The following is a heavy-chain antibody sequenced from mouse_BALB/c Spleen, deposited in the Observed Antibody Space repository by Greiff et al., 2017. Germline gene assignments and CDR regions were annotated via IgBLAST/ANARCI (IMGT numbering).Heavy chain of an antibody. Sequence: LQQPGAELVKPGASVKMSCKASGYTFTSYNMHWVKQTPGQGLEWIGAIYPGNGDTSYNQKFKGKATLTADKSSSTAYMQLSSLTSEDSAVYYCARDYYYGSSDYWGQGTTLTVSS. V-gene: IGHV1-12*01. D-gene: IGHD1-1*01. CDR2: IYPGNGDT. CDR1: GYTFTSYN. J-gene: IGHJ2*01. CDR3: ARDYYYGSSDY.